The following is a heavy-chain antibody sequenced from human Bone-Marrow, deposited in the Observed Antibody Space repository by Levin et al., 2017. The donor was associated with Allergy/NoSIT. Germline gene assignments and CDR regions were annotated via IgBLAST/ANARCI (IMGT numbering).Heavy chain of an antibody. Sequence: RTSETLSLTCTVSGGSISSAGYHWTWIRQYPGKGLEWIGYISYRGSTYFNPSLKSRLTMSIDTSEQHFSLNLTSVSAADTAIYYCARLDGYSCDYWGQGALVTVSS. CDR1: GGSISSAGYH. J-gene: IGHJ4*02. D-gene: IGHD1-1*01. V-gene: IGHV4-31*03. CDR3: ARLDGYSCDY. CDR2: ISYRGST.